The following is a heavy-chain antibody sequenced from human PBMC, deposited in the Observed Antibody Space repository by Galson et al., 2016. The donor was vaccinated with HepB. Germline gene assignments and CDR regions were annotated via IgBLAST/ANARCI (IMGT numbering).Heavy chain of an antibody. Sequence: SLRLSCAASGFTFDDYAMHWVRQVPGKGLEWVARISGDGGGTNYADSVKGRFAIARDNSKTSLYLQMHSLRTEDTALYCCAKGHGGYYLVVDSWGQGTLVTVSS. D-gene: IGHD4-17*01. J-gene: IGHJ4*02. V-gene: IGHV3-43*02. CDR1: GFTFDDYA. CDR3: AKGHGGYYLVVDS. CDR2: ISGDGGGT.